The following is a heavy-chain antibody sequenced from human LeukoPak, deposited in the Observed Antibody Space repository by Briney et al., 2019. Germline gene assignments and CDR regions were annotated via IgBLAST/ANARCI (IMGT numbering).Heavy chain of an antibody. V-gene: IGHV4-34*01. CDR3: ARGHCSGGSCYYYYYYGIDV. CDR1: GGSFSGYY. CDR2: INHSGST. J-gene: IGHJ6*04. D-gene: IGHD2-15*01. Sequence: SETLSLTCAVYGGSFSGYYWSWIRQPPGKGLEWIGEINHSGSTNYNPSLKSRVTISVDTSKNQFSLKLSSVTAADTAVYYCARGHCSGGSCYYYYYYGIDVWGKGTTVTVSS.